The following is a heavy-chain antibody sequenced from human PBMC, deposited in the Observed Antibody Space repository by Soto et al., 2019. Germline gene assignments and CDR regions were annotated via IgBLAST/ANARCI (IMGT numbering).Heavy chain of an antibody. CDR3: AKRYYGMDV. CDR2: ISYDGSNK. CDR1: GFTFSSYG. V-gene: IGHV3-30*18. Sequence: QVQLVESGGGVVQPGRSLRLSCAASGFTFSSYGMHWVRQAPGKGLEWVAVISYDGSNKYYADSVKGQFTISRDNSKNTLYLQMNSLRAEDTAVYYCAKRYYGMDVWGQGTTVTVSS. J-gene: IGHJ6*02.